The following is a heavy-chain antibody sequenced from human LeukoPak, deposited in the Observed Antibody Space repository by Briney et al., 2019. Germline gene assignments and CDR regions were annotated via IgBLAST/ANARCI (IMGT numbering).Heavy chain of an antibody. CDR2: ISYDGSNK. CDR3: ARDPRGGPPPIYYYYYYMDV. D-gene: IGHD2-15*01. J-gene: IGHJ6*03. CDR1: GYTFSSYD. V-gene: IGHV3-30*12. Sequence: GRSLRLSCAASGYTFSSYDMHWVRQAPGKGLEWVAVISYDGSNKYYADSVKGRFTISRDNAKNTLYLQMNSLRAEDTAVYYCARDPRGGPPPIYYYYYYMDVWGKGTTVTVSS.